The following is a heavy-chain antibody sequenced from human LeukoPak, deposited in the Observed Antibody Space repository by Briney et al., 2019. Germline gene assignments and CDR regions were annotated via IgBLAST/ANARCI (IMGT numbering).Heavy chain of an antibody. CDR2: IWYDGNNK. CDR1: GFTFSSFG. CDR3: ANSPKYYYYMDV. D-gene: IGHD2/OR15-2a*01. Sequence: GTSLRLSCAASGFTFSSFGMHWVRQAPGTGLEWVAVIWYDGNNKYYADSVKGRFTISRDNSKNTLYLQMNSLRAEDTAVYYCANSPKYYYYMDVWGKGTTVTVSS. V-gene: IGHV3-33*06. J-gene: IGHJ6*03.